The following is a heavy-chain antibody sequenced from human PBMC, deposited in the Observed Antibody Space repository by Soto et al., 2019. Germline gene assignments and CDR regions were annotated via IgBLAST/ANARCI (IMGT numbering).Heavy chain of an antibody. D-gene: IGHD4-17*01. Sequence: SETLSLTCTVSGASIITDNYFWVWIRQSPRRGLELIGSISYSGRTYDNPSLQSRVTISIDASKNQFSLKLTSVTTADTAVYYCARRRASDYGGNHHPYYFDRWGQGALVTVS. CDR1: GASIITDNYF. CDR3: ARRRASDYGGNHHPYYFDR. J-gene: IGHJ4*02. CDR2: ISYSGRT. V-gene: IGHV4-39*01.